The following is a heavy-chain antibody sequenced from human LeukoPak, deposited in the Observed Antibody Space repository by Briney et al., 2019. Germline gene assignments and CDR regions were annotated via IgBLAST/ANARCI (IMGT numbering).Heavy chain of an antibody. V-gene: IGHV3-30*02. CDR2: IWSDGNNR. D-gene: IGHD2-8*02. J-gene: IGHJ6*03. Sequence: SGGSLRLSCAASGFTFRNYGMHWVRQATGKGLEWVSFIWSDGNNRFYADSVKGGFTIARDNSKNMLYLKMDTLRAEDTALYYCAKDPGASVSGFHMYVWGKGTTVIVSS. CDR3: AKDPGASVSGFHMYV. CDR1: GFTFRNYG.